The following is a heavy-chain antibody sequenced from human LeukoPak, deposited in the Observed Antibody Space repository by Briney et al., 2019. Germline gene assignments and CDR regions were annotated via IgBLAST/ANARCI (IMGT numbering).Heavy chain of an antibody. CDR1: GFTFSSYD. D-gene: IGHD3-10*01. CDR2: IGTAGDP. J-gene: IGHJ4*02. V-gene: IGHV3-13*05. Sequence: PGGSLRLSCAASGFTFSSYDMHWVRQATGKGLEWVSAIGTAGDPYYPGSVKGRFTISRENAKNSLYLQMNSLRAGDTAVYYCARAHYYGSGSYFFDYWGQGTLVTVSS. CDR3: ARAHYYGSGSYFFDY.